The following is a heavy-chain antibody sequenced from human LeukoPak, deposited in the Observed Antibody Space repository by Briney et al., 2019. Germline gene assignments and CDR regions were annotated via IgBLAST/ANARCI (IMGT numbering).Heavy chain of an antibody. CDR3: ARRYDYVWGSYRIDP. D-gene: IGHD3-16*02. CDR1: PYTFTSYD. CDR2: MNPNSGNT. Sequence: GASVKVSCKASPYTFTSYDINWVRQAPGQGLEWMGWMNPNSGNTGYAQKFQGRVTMTRNTSISTAYMGLSSLRSEDTAVYYCARRYDYVWGSYRIDPWGQGTLVTVSS. V-gene: IGHV1-8*01. J-gene: IGHJ5*02.